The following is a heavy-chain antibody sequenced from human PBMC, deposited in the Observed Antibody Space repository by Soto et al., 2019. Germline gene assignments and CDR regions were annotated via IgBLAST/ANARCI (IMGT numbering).Heavy chain of an antibody. Sequence: SQTLSLTCAISGDSVSSNSATWNWIRQSPSRGLQWLGRTYYRSKWFHDYAVSVESRITINPDTSKNQFSLQLISVTPEDTAVYYCARSITASAYSDSWGQGILVTVSS. D-gene: IGHD3-10*01. CDR2: TYYRSKWFH. CDR1: GDSVSSNSAT. V-gene: IGHV6-1*01. CDR3: ARSITASAYSDS. J-gene: IGHJ4*02.